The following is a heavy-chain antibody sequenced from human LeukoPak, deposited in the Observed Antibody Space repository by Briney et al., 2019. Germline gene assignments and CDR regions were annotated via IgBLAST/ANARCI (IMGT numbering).Heavy chain of an antibody. J-gene: IGHJ4*02. Sequence: PSETLSLTCAVSGGSISSGGYSWSWIRQPPGKGLEWIGEINHSGSTNYNPSLKSRVTISVDTSKNQFSLKLSSVTAADTAVYYCARGRRLWFGELQDPRFDYWGQGTLVTASS. CDR1: GGSISSGGYS. CDR2: INHSGST. V-gene: IGHV4-34*01. D-gene: IGHD3-10*01. CDR3: ARGRRLWFGELQDPRFDY.